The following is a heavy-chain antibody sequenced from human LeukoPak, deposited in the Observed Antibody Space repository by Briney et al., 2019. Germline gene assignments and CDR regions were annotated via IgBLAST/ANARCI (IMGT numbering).Heavy chain of an antibody. J-gene: IGHJ4*02. CDR2: INSDGSTT. D-gene: IGHD4-17*01. CDR3: ARDPRYGDLDY. CDR1: GVTVSGYW. V-gene: IGHV3-74*01. Sequence: GGSLRLSGAPFGVTVSGYWMTWVDQPPGKGLVWVARINSDGSTTNYADSVKGRFTVSRDNAKNTLYLQMNSLRVDDTAVYYCARDPRYGDLDYWGQGTQVTVSS.